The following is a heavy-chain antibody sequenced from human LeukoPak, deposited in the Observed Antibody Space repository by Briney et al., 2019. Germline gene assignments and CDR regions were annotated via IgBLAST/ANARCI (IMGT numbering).Heavy chain of an antibody. CDR2: ISSSSSFI. CDR1: GFTFSSYR. J-gene: IGHJ4*02. V-gene: IGHV3-21*01. D-gene: IGHD2-15*01. Sequence: PGGSLRLSCAASGFTFSSYRMNWVRQAPGKGLEWVTSISSSSSFIDYADSVKGRFTISRDNAKNSLYLHMNSLRAEDTAVYYCSREGCSGGSCLDYWGQGTLVTVPS. CDR3: SREGCSGGSCLDY.